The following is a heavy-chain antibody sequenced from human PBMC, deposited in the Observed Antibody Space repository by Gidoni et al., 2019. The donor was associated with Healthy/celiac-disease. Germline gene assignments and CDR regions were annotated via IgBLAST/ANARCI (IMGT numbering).Heavy chain of an antibody. V-gene: IGHV3-21*01. CDR1: GFTFSSYS. CDR2: ISSSSSYI. Sequence: EVQLVASGGGLVKPGGSLRLSCAASGFTFSSYSMNWVRQAPGKGLEWVSSISSSSSYIYYADSGKGRFTISRDNAKNSLYLQMNSLRAEDTAVYYCARGGGYYGDSGNYFDYWGQGTLVTVSS. D-gene: IGHD4-17*01. CDR3: ARGGGYYGDSGNYFDY. J-gene: IGHJ4*02.